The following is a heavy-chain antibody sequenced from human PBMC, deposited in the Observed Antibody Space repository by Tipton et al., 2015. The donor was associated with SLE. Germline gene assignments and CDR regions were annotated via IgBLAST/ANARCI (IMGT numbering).Heavy chain of an antibody. V-gene: IGHV4-4*07. J-gene: IGHJ2*01. CDR2: IYTNENT. Sequence: TLSLTCTVSGGSISSYYWIWIRQPAGGGLEWIGRIYTNENTNYNPSLKSRVTMSVDTSQNHFSLKLISVTAADPAVYYCARELLNPVTPVHYYFDLWGRGTMVTVSS. D-gene: IGHD4-11*01. CDR1: GGSISSYY. CDR3: ARELLNPVTPVHYYFDL.